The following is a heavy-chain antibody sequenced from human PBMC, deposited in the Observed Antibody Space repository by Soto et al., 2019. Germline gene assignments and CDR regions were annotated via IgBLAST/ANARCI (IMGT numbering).Heavy chain of an antibody. CDR1: GGSISSSSYY. CDR2: IYYSGST. Sequence: SETLSLTCTVSGGSISSSSYYWGWLRQPPGKGLEWIGNIYYSGSTYYNPSLKSRVTMSVDTSKSQFSLDLSSVTTADTAVYYCATLGSAAVYNWFDPWGQGILVTVSS. J-gene: IGHJ5*02. CDR3: ATLGSAAVYNWFDP. D-gene: IGHD2-2*01. V-gene: IGHV4-39*07.